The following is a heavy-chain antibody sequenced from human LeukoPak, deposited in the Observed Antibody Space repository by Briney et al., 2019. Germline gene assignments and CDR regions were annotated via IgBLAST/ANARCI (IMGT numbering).Heavy chain of an antibody. Sequence: SETLSLTCAVYGGSFSGYYWSWIRQPPGKGLEWIGEINHSGSTNYNPSLKSRVTISVDTSKNQFSLKLSSVTAADTAVYYCARDHVVVVPAAIYYYYYMDVWGKGTTVTVSS. D-gene: IGHD2-2*01. CDR1: GGSFSGYY. CDR2: INHSGST. CDR3: ARDHVVVVPAAIYYYYYMDV. J-gene: IGHJ6*03. V-gene: IGHV4-34*01.